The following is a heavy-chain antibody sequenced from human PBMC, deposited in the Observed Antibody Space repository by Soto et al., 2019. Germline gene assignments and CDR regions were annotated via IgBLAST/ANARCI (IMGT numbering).Heavy chain of an antibody. V-gene: IGHV3-23*01. CDR1: GFTFSSYA. Sequence: EVQLLESGGGLVQPGGSLRLSCAASGFTFSSYAMSWVRQAPGKGLEWVSTFSGGGFSTYSADPVKGRFTISRDNSKNTLYLQMSSLRADDTAVYYCAKELMECEVHRGFDSWGRGTLVTVSS. J-gene: IGHJ4*02. CDR2: FSGGGFST. D-gene: IGHD2-8*01. CDR3: AKELMECEVHRGFDS.